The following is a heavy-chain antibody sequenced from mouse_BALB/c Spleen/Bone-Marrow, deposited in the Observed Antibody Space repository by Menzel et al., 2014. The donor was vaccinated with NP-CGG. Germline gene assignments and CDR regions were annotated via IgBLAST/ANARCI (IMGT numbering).Heavy chain of an antibody. V-gene: IGHV2-9*02. Sequence: QVQLKDSGPGLVAPSQSLSITCTVSGFSLTSYGVHWVRRPPGKGLEWLGVIWAGGSTNYNSALMSRLSISKDNSKSQVFLKMNSLQTDDTAMYYCARDRSYYGMDYWGQGTSVTVSS. CDR1: GFSLTSYG. J-gene: IGHJ4*01. CDR2: IWAGGST. CDR3: ARDRSYYGMDY.